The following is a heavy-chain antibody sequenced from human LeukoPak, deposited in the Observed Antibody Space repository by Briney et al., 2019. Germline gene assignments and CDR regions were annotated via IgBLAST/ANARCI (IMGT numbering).Heavy chain of an antibody. V-gene: IGHV1-69*05. CDR2: IIPIFGTA. Sequence: SVKVSCKASGGTFSSYAISWVRQAPGQGLEWMGGIIPIFGTANYAQKIQGRVTITTDESTSTAYMELSSLRSEDTAVYYCASSGRGYSGYDSGFDYWGQGTLVTVSS. D-gene: IGHD5-12*01. CDR1: GGTFSSYA. J-gene: IGHJ4*02. CDR3: ASSGRGYSGYDSGFDY.